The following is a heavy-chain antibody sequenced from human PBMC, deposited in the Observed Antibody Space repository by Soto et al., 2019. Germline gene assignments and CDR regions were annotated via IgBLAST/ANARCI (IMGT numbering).Heavy chain of an antibody. CDR3: ARQIYDSDTGPNFQYYFDS. D-gene: IGHD3-22*01. CDR1: GYSFSGYW. V-gene: IGHV5-10-1*01. J-gene: IGHJ4*02. Sequence: PXESLKLSCKGSGYSFSGYWITWVRQKPGKGLEWMGRIDPSDSQTYYSPSFRGHVTISVTKSITTVFLQWSSLRASDTAMYYCARQIYDSDTGPNFQYYFDSWGKGTPVTVS. CDR2: IDPSDSQT.